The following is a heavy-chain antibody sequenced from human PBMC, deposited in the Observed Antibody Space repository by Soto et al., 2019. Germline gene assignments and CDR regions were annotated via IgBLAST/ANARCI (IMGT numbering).Heavy chain of an antibody. Sequence: SVKVSCKASGGTFSSYAISWVRQAPGQGLEWMGGIIPIFGTANYAQKFQGRVTITADESTSTAYMELSSLRTEDTAVYYCARLGADTAMDFYYYCGMDVWGQGTTVTVSS. J-gene: IGHJ6*02. V-gene: IGHV1-69*13. D-gene: IGHD5-18*01. CDR1: GGTFSSYA. CDR2: IIPIFGTA. CDR3: ARLGADTAMDFYYYCGMDV.